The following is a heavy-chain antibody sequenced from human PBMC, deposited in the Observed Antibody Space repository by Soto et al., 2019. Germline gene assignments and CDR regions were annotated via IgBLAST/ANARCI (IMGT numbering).Heavy chain of an antibody. CDR2: IGTSGGTT. Sequence: GGSLRLSCAASGFSFRRYVMNWVRQAPGKGLEWVSSIGTSGGTTHFADSVKGRFTISRDNSKDTLYLQMNSLRAEDTAVYYCAKDSRPLTMEFGSDWFDPWGQGTLVTVSS. D-gene: IGHD3-10*01. CDR1: GFSFRRYV. J-gene: IGHJ5*02. CDR3: AKDSRPLTMEFGSDWFDP. V-gene: IGHV3-23*01.